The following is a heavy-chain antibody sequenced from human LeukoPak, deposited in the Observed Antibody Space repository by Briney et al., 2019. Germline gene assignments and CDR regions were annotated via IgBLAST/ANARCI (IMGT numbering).Heavy chain of an antibody. CDR3: ARVSVRYYYMDV. D-gene: IGHD2-8*01. CDR1: GGSISSYY. V-gene: IGHV4-39*07. J-gene: IGHJ6*03. CDR2: IYYSGST. Sequence: SETLSLTCTVSGGSISSYYWGWIRQPPGKGLEWIGSIYYSGSTYCNPSLKSRVTISVDTSKNQFSLKLSSVTAADTAVYYCARVSVRYYYMDVWGKGTTVTVSS.